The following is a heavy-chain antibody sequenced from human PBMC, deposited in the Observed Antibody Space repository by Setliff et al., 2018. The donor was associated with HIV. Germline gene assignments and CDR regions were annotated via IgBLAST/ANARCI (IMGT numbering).Heavy chain of an antibody. D-gene: IGHD3-10*01. CDR2: IYYSGST. J-gene: IGHJ4*02. CDR3: ARAFGEGDYYFDY. V-gene: IGHV4-31*03. CDR1: GGSISSGGYY. Sequence: PSETLSLTCTASGGSISSGGYYWTWIRQHPGKGLEWIGYIYYSGSTYYSPSLKSRVIISVDTSNNQFSLKLSSVTAADTAVYYCARAFGEGDYYFDYWGQGTLVTVSS.